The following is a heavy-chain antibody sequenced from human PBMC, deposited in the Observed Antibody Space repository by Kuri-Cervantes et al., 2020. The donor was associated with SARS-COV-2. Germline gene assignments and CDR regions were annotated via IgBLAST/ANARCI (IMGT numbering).Heavy chain of an antibody. CDR1: GFSLRSHGMR. CDR2: FDWDGDQ. Sequence: SGPTLVKRPQTLPLTCTFSGFSLRSHGMRVSWIRQSLGKALEWIARFDWDGDQLYRQALKTRLTISKDTSKNQVVLRMTNMDPGDTATYYCARTSWIAVGGGFVYWGQGILVTVSS. J-gene: IGHJ4*02. D-gene: IGHD6-19*01. V-gene: IGHV2-70*04. CDR3: ARTSWIAVGGGFVY.